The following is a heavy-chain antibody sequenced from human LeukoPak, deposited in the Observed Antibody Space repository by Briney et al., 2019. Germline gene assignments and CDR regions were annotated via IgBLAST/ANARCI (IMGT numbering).Heavy chain of an antibody. CDR1: GFTFSDYY. CDR2: ISISGGII. Sequence: GGSLRLSCAASGFTFSDYYMSWIRQAPGKGLEWVSYISISGGIIYYTDSVKGKFTISRDNAKNSLYLQMNSLRAEDTAVYYCARGTYGDYDYWGQGTLVTVSS. V-gene: IGHV3-11*04. J-gene: IGHJ4*02. CDR3: ARGTYGDYDY. D-gene: IGHD4-17*01.